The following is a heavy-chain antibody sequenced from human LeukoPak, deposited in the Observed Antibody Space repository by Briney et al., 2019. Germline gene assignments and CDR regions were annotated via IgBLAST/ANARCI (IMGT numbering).Heavy chain of an antibody. Sequence: PGGSLRLSCAASGFTFSSYGMHWVRQAPGKGLEWVAFISNDGTNIYYADSVKGRFTISRDNSKNTLYLQMNSLRAEDTAVYYCARDFCSGGSCYPHAFDIWGQGTMVTVSS. J-gene: IGHJ3*02. CDR1: GFTFSSYG. D-gene: IGHD2-15*01. CDR3: ARDFCSGGSCYPHAFDI. CDR2: ISNDGTNI. V-gene: IGHV3-33*05.